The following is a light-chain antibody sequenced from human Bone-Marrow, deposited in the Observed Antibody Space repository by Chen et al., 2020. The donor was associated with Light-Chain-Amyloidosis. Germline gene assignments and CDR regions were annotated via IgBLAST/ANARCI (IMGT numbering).Light chain of an antibody. J-gene: IGLJ2*01. Sequence: SYELTQPPSVSVSPGQTARITCSGDDLPTKYAYWYQQKPGQAPVLVIHRDTERPSGISERVSGYSSGTTATFTISGVQAEDEADYHWQSADSSGTDEVIFGGGTKLTV. CDR3: QSADSSGTDEVI. V-gene: IGLV3-25*03. CDR2: RDT. CDR1: DLPTKY.